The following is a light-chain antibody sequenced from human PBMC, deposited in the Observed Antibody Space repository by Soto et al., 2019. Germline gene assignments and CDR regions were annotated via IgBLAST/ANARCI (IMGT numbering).Light chain of an antibody. CDR3: QQYGNSPPNT. CDR1: QSVSSSY. CDR2: GAS. Sequence: EIVLTQSPGTLSSSPGERATLSCRASQSVSSSYLAWYQQKPGQAPRLLIYGASSRATGIPDRFSGSGSGTDFTLTISRLEPEDFAVYFCQQYGNSPPNTFGQGTKVEIK. V-gene: IGKV3-20*01. J-gene: IGKJ2*01.